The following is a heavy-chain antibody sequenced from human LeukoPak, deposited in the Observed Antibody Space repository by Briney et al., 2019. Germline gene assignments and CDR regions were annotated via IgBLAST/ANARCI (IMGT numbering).Heavy chain of an antibody. CDR3: AKDAWGFGELLSWFDP. CDR1: GFTFSSYA. D-gene: IGHD3-10*01. CDR2: ISGSGGST. J-gene: IGHJ5*02. Sequence: GGSLRLSCAASGFTFSSYAMSWVRQAPGKGLEWVSAISGSGGSTYYADSVKGRFTISRDNSKNTLYLQMNSLRAEDTAVYYCAKDAWGFGELLSWFDPWGQGTLVTVSS. V-gene: IGHV3-23*01.